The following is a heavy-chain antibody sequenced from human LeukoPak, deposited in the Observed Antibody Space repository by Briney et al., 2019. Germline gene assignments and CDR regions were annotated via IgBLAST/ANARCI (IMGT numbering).Heavy chain of an antibody. J-gene: IGHJ4*02. D-gene: IGHD3-16*02. V-gene: IGHV3-74*01. Sequence: GGSLRLSCAASGFTFSSYWMHWVRQAPGKGLVWVSRIKSDGSSTSYADSVKGRFTISRDNAKNTPYLQMNSLRTEDTAVYYCARWDYVWGSYRHGYDYWGQGTLVTVSS. CDR2: IKSDGSST. CDR1: GFTFSSYW. CDR3: ARWDYVWGSYRHGYDY.